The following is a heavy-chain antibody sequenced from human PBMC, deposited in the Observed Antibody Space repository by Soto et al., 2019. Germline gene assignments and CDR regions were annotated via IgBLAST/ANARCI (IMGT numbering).Heavy chain of an antibody. CDR3: AKVRQLWSYYFDY. J-gene: IGHJ4*02. V-gene: IGHV3-23*01. Sequence: PGGSLRLSCAASGLTFSSYAMSWVRQAPGKGLEWVSAISGSGGSTYYADSVKGRFTISRDNSKNTLYLQMNSLRAEDTAVYYCAKVRQLWSYYFDYWGQGTLVTVSS. CDR1: GLTFSSYA. D-gene: IGHD5-18*01. CDR2: ISGSGGST.